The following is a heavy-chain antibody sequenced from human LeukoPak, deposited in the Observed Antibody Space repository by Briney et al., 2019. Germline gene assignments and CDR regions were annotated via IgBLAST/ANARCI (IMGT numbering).Heavy chain of an antibody. CDR3: ARVRVWFGELLELDY. CDR1: GFTFSSYA. J-gene: IGHJ4*02. Sequence: PGGSLRLSCAASGFTFSSYAMSWVRQAPGKGLEWVSAISGSGGSTYYADSVKGRFTISRDNSKNTLYLQMNSLRAEDTAVYYCARVRVWFGELLELDYWGQGTLVTVSS. V-gene: IGHV3-23*01. CDR2: ISGSGGST. D-gene: IGHD3-10*01.